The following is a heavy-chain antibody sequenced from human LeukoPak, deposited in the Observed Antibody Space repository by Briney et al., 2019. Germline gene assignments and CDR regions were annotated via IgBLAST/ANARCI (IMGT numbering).Heavy chain of an antibody. CDR3: TRTVPNAFDI. Sequence: GGSLRLSCAASGFTFSNAWMNWVRQASGKGLEWVGRIRSKANSYATAYAASVKGRFTISRDDSKNTAYLQMNSLKTEDTAVYYCTRTVPNAFDIWGQGIMVTVSS. V-gene: IGHV3-73*01. J-gene: IGHJ3*02. D-gene: IGHD3-10*01. CDR1: GFTFSNAW. CDR2: IRSKANSYAT.